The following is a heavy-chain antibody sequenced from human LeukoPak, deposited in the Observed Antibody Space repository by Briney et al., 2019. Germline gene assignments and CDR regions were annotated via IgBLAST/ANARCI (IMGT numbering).Heavy chain of an antibody. CDR3: VKDIQLST. J-gene: IGHJ3*01. Sequence: GGSLRLSCAVSGFNFITAAMTWVRQAPGKGPEWVSLIGSSGGSTYYADSVKGRFTISRDNSNHTLSLQMNSLRVEDTAIYYCVKDIQLSTWGLGTMVTVSS. V-gene: IGHV3-23*01. D-gene: IGHD5-24*01. CDR2: IGSSGGST. CDR1: GFNFITAA.